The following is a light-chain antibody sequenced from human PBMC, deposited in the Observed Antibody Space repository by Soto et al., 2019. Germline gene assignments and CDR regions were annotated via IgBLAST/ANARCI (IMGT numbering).Light chain of an antibody. V-gene: IGLV2-14*01. CDR3: RSYTSSSTRV. CDR2: DVS. J-gene: IGLJ1*01. Sequence: QSALTQPASVSGSPGQSITISCTGTSSDVGDYNYVSWYQQHPGKAPKLMIFDVSNRPSGVSNRFSGSKSGNTASLTISGLQDEDEADYYWRSYTSSSTRVFGTGTKLTVL. CDR1: SSDVGDYNY.